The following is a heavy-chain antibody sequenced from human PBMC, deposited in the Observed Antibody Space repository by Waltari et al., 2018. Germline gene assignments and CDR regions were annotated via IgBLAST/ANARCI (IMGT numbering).Heavy chain of an antibody. V-gene: IGHV1-58*02. D-gene: IGHD2-21*01. J-gene: IGHJ4*02. CDR3: ARTYCGGDCYGHFDY. Sequence: QMQLVQSGPEVKKPGTSVKVSCKASGFTFTSSAMQWVRQARGQRLEWIGWIVVGSGNTNYAQKFQERVTMTRDMSTSTAYMELSSLRSEDTAVYYCARTYCGGDCYGHFDYWGQGTLVTVSS. CDR1: GFTFTSSA. CDR2: IVVGSGNT.